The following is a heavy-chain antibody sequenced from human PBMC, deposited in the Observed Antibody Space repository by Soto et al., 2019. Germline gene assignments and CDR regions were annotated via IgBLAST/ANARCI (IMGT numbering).Heavy chain of an antibody. V-gene: IGHV1-46*01. CDR1: GYTFTSYY. Sequence: QVQLVQSGAEVKKPGASVKVSCKASGYTFTSYYMHWVRQAPGQGLEWMGIINPSGGSTSYAQKFQGRVTMTRDTSTSTVYMELSILRSEDTAVYYCARVFEWLLLDYWGQGTLVTVSS. D-gene: IGHD3-22*01. J-gene: IGHJ4*02. CDR2: INPSGGST. CDR3: ARVFEWLLLDY.